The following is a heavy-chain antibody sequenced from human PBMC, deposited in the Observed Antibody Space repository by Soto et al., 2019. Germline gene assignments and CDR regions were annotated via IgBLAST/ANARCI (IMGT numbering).Heavy chain of an antibody. Sequence: QVQLVQSGAEVKKPGSSVKVSCKASGGTFSSYSISWVRQAPGQGLEWMGRIIPMLGRTNYAQKFQGRVTITADKSTSTAYMELSSLKSEDTAVYYCASRQWDCISTTGSAHYWGQGTLVTVSS. CDR1: GGTFSSYS. J-gene: IGHJ4*02. CDR3: ASRQWDCISTTGSAHY. CDR2: IIPMLGRT. V-gene: IGHV1-69*02. D-gene: IGHD2-2*01.